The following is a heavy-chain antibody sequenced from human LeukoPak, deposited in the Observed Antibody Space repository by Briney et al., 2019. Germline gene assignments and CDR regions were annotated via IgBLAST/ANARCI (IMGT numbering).Heavy chain of an antibody. J-gene: IGHJ5*02. Sequence: SETLSLTCNVSGGSISNDGYYWSWIRQHTGKGLEWLGHIYYSGSTYYNPSLKSRVTLSVDTSKSQFSLRLSSVTAADTAVYYCARDLTGDQFFDPWGQGTLVTVSS. CDR1: GGSISNDGYY. CDR3: ARDLTGDQFFDP. D-gene: IGHD7-27*01. CDR2: IYYSGST. V-gene: IGHV4-31*03.